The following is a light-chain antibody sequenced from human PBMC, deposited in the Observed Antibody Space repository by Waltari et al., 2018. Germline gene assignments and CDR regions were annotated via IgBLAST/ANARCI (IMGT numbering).Light chain of an antibody. CDR2: EDT. J-gene: IGLJ2*01. CDR3: CSYAGGTASIL. CDR1: SSDVGSHNL. V-gene: IGLV2-23*01. Sequence: QSALTQPASVSGSPGQSITISCTGTSSDVGSHNLVSWYQHHPGKAPKLMIYEDTKRPSGVSNRFSGSKSGNTASLTLTGLQAEAEADYYCCSYAGGTASILLGGGTKLTVL.